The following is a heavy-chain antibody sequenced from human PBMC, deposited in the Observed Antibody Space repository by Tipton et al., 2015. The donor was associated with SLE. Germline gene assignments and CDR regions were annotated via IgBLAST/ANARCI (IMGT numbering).Heavy chain of an antibody. CDR2: IYYSGST. Sequence: TLSLTCTVSGDSITSSSDYWCWIRQSPGNGLERLVSIYYSGSTFYNPSLKSRVTILIDTSKNQFSLKVISVTAADTAVYYCARSCRGVAEGVDPWGQGTLVTVSS. CDR1: GDSITSSSDY. CDR3: ARSCRGVAEGVDP. J-gene: IGHJ5*02. V-gene: IGHV4-39*07. D-gene: IGHD2-15*01.